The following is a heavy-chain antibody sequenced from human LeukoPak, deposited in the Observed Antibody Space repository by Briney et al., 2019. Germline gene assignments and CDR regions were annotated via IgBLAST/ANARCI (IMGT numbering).Heavy chain of an antibody. Sequence: ASVKVSCKASGYTFVTYGINWVRQAPGQGPEWMGRISGHNGNTKYGQSHQGRVTMTTDTSTSTAYTELRSLRSDDTAIYYCARSHDWNYAFDIWGQGTMVIVSS. D-gene: IGHD1-7*01. V-gene: IGHV1-18*01. CDR1: GYTFVTYG. CDR2: ISGHNGNT. J-gene: IGHJ3*02. CDR3: ARSHDWNYAFDI.